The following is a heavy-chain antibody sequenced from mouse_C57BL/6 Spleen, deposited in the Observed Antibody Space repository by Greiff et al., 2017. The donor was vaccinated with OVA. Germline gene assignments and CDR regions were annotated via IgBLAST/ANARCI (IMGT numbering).Heavy chain of an antibody. J-gene: IGHJ3*01. CDR1: GYTFTDYN. CDR2: INPNNGGT. CDR3: ARHYYYGSSDPWFAY. D-gene: IGHD1-1*01. Sequence: EVKLQQSGPELVKPGASVKIPCKASGYTFTDYNMDWVKQSHGKSLEWIGDINPNNGGTIYNQKFKGKATLTVDKSSSTAYMELRSLTSEDTAVYYCARHYYYGSSDPWFAYWGQGTLVTVSA. V-gene: IGHV1-18*01.